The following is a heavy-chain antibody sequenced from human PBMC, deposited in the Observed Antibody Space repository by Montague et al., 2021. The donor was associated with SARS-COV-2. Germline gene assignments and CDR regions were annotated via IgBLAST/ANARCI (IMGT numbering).Heavy chain of an antibody. CDR1: GDSVSHDF. J-gene: IGHJ4*02. Sequence: SETLSLTCTVSGDSVSHDFWTWIRRPPGKGLEWIGYVYYSRSSSXNPSLRGRVSIAVDTSKNLFSLRLSTVTAADTAIYYCVRDPAPSGSGTFYDYWGQGTLVAVSS. D-gene: IGHD1-26*01. CDR3: VRDPAPSGSGTFYDY. V-gene: IGHV4-59*02. CDR2: VYYSRSS.